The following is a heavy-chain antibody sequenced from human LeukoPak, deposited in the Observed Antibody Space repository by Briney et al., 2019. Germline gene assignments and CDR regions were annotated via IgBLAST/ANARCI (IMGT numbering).Heavy chain of an antibody. V-gene: IGHV3-23*01. CDR2: VSGTGSST. CDR1: GFTFSSYG. CDR3: ARGGAEQWMLY. Sequence: GGSLRLSCAASGFTFSSYGMSWVRQAPGKGLEWVSAVSGTGSSTYYADSVKGRFTISRDNAKNSLYLQMNSLRAEDTAVYYCARGGAEQWMLYWGQGTLVTVSS. D-gene: IGHD6-19*01. J-gene: IGHJ4*02.